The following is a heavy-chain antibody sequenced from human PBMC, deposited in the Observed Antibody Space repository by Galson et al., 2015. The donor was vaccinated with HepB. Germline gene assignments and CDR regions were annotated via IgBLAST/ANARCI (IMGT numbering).Heavy chain of an antibody. CDR1: GGSFSDYY. D-gene: IGHD6-13*01. CDR2: INHSGNT. Sequence: SETLSLTCGVYGGSFSDYYWSWIRQSPGEELEWIGEINHSGNTNFHPSLKSRVTMSLDTSKNQFSLNLTSVTAADTAVYYCARGELTSTWAAPGYWGQGILVTVSP. J-gene: IGHJ4*02. CDR3: ARGELTSTWAAPGY. V-gene: IGHV4-34*01.